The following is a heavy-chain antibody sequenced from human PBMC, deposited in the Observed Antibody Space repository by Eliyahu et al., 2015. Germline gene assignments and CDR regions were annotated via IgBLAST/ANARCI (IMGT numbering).Heavy chain of an antibody. CDR1: XFSLSTSGVG. D-gene: IGHD6-13*01. Sequence: QITLKEPGPTLVKPTQTLTLTCTFSXFSLSTSGVGVGWIRQPPGKALEWLALIYWDDDKRYSPSLKSRLTITKDTSKNQVVLTMTNMDPVDTATYYCAHSQRPIAAAGSAPYYYYGMDVWGQGTTVTVSS. CDR3: AHSQRPIAAAGSAPYYYYGMDV. CDR2: IYWDDDK. J-gene: IGHJ6*02. V-gene: IGHV2-5*02.